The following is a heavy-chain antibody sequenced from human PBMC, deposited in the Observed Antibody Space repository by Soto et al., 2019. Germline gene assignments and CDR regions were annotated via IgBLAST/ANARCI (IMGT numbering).Heavy chain of an antibody. CDR3: VSGSYPNWFDP. CDR2: LYWNDDK. Sequence: QITLKESGPTLVKPTQTLTLTCTFSGFSLSTSGVGVGWIRQPPGKALEWLALLYWNDDKRYSPSLKSRLTTTKDTAKKQVVMTMSTMDPVDTATYYCVSGSYPNWFDPWGQGILVTVSS. V-gene: IGHV2-5*01. CDR1: GFSLSTSGVG. J-gene: IGHJ5*02. D-gene: IGHD3-10*01.